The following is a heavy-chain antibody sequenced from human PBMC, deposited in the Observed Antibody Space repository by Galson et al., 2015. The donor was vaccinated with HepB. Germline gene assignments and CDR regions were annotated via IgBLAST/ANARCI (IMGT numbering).Heavy chain of an antibody. V-gene: IGHV3-21*01. Sequence: SLRLSCAASGFTFSSYSMNWVRQAPGKGLEWVSSISSSSSYIYYADSVKGRFTISRDNSKNTLYLQMNSLRAEDTAVYYCAKGNWNGVLSHFDYWGQGTLVTVSS. CDR2: ISSSSSYI. D-gene: IGHD1-1*01. J-gene: IGHJ4*02. CDR1: GFTFSSYS. CDR3: AKGNWNGVLSHFDY.